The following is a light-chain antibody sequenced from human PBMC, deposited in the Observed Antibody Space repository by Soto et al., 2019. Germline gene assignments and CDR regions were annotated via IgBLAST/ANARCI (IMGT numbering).Light chain of an antibody. Sequence: EIVMTQSPATLSVSPGERAILSCRASKSINNNLAWYQQKPGQAPRLLVYGASTRATGIPARFSGSGSGTELTLSISSLQSEDFAIYYCQQYNNWPPLTFGGGTKVDIK. J-gene: IGKJ4*01. CDR2: GAS. CDR1: KSINNN. CDR3: QQYNNWPPLT. V-gene: IGKV3-15*01.